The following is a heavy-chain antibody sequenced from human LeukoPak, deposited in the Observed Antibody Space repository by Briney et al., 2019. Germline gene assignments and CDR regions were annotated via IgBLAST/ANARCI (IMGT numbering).Heavy chain of an antibody. Sequence: ASVKVSCKASGYTFTGYYMHWVRQAPGQGLEWMGRINPNSGGTNYAQKLQGRVTMTTDTSTSTAYMELRSLRSDDTAVYYCARGWDSSTLDRYNWFDPWGQGTLVTVSS. CDR2: INPNSGGT. D-gene: IGHD6-13*01. V-gene: IGHV1-2*06. CDR1: GYTFTGYY. CDR3: ARGWDSSTLDRYNWFDP. J-gene: IGHJ5*02.